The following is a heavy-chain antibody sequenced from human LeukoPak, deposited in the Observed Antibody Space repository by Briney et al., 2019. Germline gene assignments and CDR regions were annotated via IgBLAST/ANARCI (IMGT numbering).Heavy chain of an antibody. CDR2: INPNSGAT. CDR1: GYTFTDYY. J-gene: IGHJ5*02. V-gene: IGHV1-2*02. D-gene: IGHD6-6*01. Sequence: ASVQVSCKASGYTFTDYYMHWVRQAPGQGLEWMGWINPNSGATNYAQKFQGRVTMTRDTSVSTAYMELSRLTSDDTAVYYCVRGSSSAAWSDPWGQGSLVTVSS. CDR3: VRGSSSAAWSDP.